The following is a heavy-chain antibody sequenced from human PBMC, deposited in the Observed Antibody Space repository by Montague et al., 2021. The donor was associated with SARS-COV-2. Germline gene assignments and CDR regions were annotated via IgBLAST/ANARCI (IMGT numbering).Heavy chain of an antibody. Sequence: SETLSLTCTVSGGSISSSSYYWGWIRQPPGKGLEWIGSIYYSGSTYYNPSLKSRATISVDTSKNQFSLKLSSVTAADTAVYYCARSDLSVIVLVVYATRGGYFDLWGRGTLVTVSS. V-gene: IGHV4-39*07. CDR1: GGSISSSSYY. D-gene: IGHD2-8*02. CDR2: IYYSGST. CDR3: ARSDLSVIVLVVYATRGGYFDL. J-gene: IGHJ2*01.